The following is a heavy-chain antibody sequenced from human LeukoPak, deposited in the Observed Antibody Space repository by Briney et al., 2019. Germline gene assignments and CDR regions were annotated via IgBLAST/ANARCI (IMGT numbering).Heavy chain of an antibody. CDR1: GLTFSNFW. J-gene: IGHJ6*02. CDR2: INRDASEE. CDR3: ARGHHGLGV. V-gene: IGHV3-7*01. Sequence: GGSLRLSCAASGLTFSNFWMSWVRQAPGKGLEWVAQINRDASEESYVDSVKGRFTISRDNAESSLYLQMNSLRDEDTAVYYCARGHHGLGVWGQGTTVTVSS.